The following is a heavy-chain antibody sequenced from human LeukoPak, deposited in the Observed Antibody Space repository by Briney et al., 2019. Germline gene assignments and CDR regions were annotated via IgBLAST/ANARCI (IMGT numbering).Heavy chain of an antibody. CDR3: ATLRGYSGYDYLGFDY. CDR1: GGTFSSYA. V-gene: IGHV1-69*05. J-gene: IGHJ4*02. Sequence: AASVKVSCKASGGTFSSYAISWVRQAPGQGLEWMGGIIPIFGTANYAQKFQGRVTITTDESTSTAYMELSSLRSEDTAVYYCATLRGYSGYDYLGFDYWGQGTLVTVSS. D-gene: IGHD5-12*01. CDR2: IIPIFGTA.